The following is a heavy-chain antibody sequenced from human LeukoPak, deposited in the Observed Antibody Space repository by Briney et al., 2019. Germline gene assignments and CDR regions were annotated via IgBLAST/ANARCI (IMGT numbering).Heavy chain of an antibody. CDR3: AGHYYGSGSPYYYYYMDV. V-gene: IGHV1-24*01. D-gene: IGHD3-10*01. Sequence: ASVKVSCKVSGYTLTELSMHWVRQAPGKGLEWMGGFDPEDGETIYAQKFQGRVTMTEDTSTDTVYMELSSLRSEDTAVYYCAGHYYGSGSPYYYYYMDVWGKGTTVTISS. CDR2: FDPEDGET. CDR1: GYTLTELS. J-gene: IGHJ6*03.